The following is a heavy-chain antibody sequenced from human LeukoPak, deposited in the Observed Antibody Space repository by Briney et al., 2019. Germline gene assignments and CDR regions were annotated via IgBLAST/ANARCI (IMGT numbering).Heavy chain of an antibody. J-gene: IGHJ2*01. CDR3: ARDDDESGYNGDWYFDL. CDR2: IRYDGSYI. Sequence: QPGGSLRLSCVATGFTFSNYGMHWIRQSPRMGLEWLAFIRYDGSYIYYADSVKGRFTISRDDSLNTVYLQMSGLRLDDTGVYYCARDDDESGYNGDWYFDLWGRGTLITVSS. CDR1: GFTFSNYG. V-gene: IGHV3-30*02. D-gene: IGHD3-3*01.